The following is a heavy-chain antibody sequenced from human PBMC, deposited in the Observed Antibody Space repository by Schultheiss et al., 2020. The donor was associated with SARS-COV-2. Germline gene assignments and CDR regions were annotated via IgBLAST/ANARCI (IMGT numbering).Heavy chain of an antibody. CDR3: AAEGGSYIFYYYGMDV. CDR2: INPNSGGT. CDR1: GGTFSSYA. J-gene: IGHJ6*02. V-gene: IGHV1-2*02. D-gene: IGHD1-26*01. Sequence: ASVKVSCKASGGTFSSYAISWVRQAPGQGLEWMGWINPNSGGTNYAQKFQGRVTITRDMSTSTAYMELSSLRSEDTAVYYCAAEGGSYIFYYYGMDVWGQGTTVTVSS.